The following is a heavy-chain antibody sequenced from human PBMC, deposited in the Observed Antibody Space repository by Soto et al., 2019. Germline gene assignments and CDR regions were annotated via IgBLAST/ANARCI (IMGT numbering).Heavy chain of an antibody. Sequence: QVQLVQSGAEVKKPGSSVKVSCKASGGTFSSYAISWVRQAPGQGLEWMGGIIPIFGTANDAHKFQGRVTITADESTSTAYMELSSLRSEDTAVYYCASRDREGYYYYGIDVWGQGTTVTVSS. CDR3: ASRDREGYYYYGIDV. CDR1: GGTFSSYA. J-gene: IGHJ6*02. CDR2: IIPIFGTA. V-gene: IGHV1-69*12.